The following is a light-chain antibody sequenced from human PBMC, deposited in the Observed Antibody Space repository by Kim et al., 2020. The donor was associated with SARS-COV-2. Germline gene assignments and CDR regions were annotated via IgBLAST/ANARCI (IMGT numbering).Light chain of an antibody. J-gene: IGKJ5*01. Sequence: EVVLTQSPATLSLAPGDRATLSCRASQNVYNYLAWYQQRPGQSPRLLIFDVSSRAPGIPARFSGSGSGTDFTLTITSLEPEDFAIYYCPHRISRVTFGQGTRLEIK. CDR3: PHRISRVT. V-gene: IGKV3-11*01. CDR1: QNVYNY. CDR2: DVS.